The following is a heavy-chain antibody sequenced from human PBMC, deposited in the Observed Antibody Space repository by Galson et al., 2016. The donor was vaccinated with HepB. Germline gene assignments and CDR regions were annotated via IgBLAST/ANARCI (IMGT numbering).Heavy chain of an antibody. J-gene: IGHJ4*02. CDR1: GFIFSNAW. CDR2: ISSRTRTT. D-gene: IGHD2-15*01. Sequence: SLRLSCAVSGFIFSNAWMTWVRQAPGKGLEWVSHISSRTRTTYYADSVKGRFTISRDNAKNSLYLQMNSLRDEDTAVYYCASQWVAVDYWGRGTLVTVSS. V-gene: IGHV3-48*02. CDR3: ASQWVAVDY.